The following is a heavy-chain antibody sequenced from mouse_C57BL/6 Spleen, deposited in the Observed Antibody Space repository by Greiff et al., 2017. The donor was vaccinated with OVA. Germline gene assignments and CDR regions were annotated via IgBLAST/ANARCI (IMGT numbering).Heavy chain of an antibody. Sequence: VQLQQSGPELVKPGASVKISCKASGYAFSSSWMNWVKQRPGKGLEWIGRIYPGDGDTNYNGKFKGKATLTADKSSSTAYMQLSSLTSEDSAVYFWARPITTVVATEYFDVWGTGTTVTVSS. V-gene: IGHV1-82*01. D-gene: IGHD1-1*01. CDR2: IYPGDGDT. CDR3: ARPITTVVATEYFDV. CDR1: GYAFSSSW. J-gene: IGHJ1*03.